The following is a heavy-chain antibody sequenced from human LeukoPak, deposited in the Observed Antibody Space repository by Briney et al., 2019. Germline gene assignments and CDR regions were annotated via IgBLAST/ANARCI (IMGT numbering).Heavy chain of an antibody. CDR3: ARLGVTMVRGVIQTIDY. J-gene: IGHJ4*02. Sequence: ASVKVSCKASGYTFTGYYMHWVRQAPGQRLEWMGWINPNSGGTNYAQKFQGRVTMTRDTSISTAYMELSRLRSDDTAVYYCARLGVTMVRGVIQTIDYWGQGTLVTVSS. CDR2: INPNSGGT. D-gene: IGHD3-10*01. CDR1: GYTFTGYY. V-gene: IGHV1-2*02.